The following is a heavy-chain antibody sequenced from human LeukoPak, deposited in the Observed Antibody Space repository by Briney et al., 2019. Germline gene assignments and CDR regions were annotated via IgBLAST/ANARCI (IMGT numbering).Heavy chain of an antibody. D-gene: IGHD2-15*01. J-gene: IGHJ4*02. Sequence: SSVKVSCKASGCTFSSYAISWVRQAPGQGLEWMGGIIPIFGTANYAQKFQGRVTITADESTSTAYMELSSLRSEDTAVYYCARAHCSGGSCYTHYFDYWGQGTLVTVSS. CDR2: IIPIFGTA. CDR3: ARAHCSGGSCYTHYFDY. V-gene: IGHV1-69*01. CDR1: GCTFSSYA.